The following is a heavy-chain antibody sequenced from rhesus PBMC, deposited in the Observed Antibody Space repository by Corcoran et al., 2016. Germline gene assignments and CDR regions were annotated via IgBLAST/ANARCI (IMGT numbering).Heavy chain of an antibody. CDR3: ARGWTGYLEF. CDR1: GYTFTDSY. Sequence: EVQLVQSGAEVKKPGASVNISCPASGYTFTDSYLHWVRQAPGKGLEWMGRVDPEDGEARHAQKFQDRVTITADTSTDTAYMELSSLRAEDTAVYYCARGWTGYLEFWGQCALVTVSS. CDR2: VDPEDGEA. V-gene: IGHV1-111*02. D-gene: IGHD3-3*01. J-gene: IGHJ1*01.